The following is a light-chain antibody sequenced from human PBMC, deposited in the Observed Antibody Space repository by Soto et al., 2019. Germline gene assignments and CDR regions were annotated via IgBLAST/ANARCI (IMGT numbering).Light chain of an antibody. J-gene: IGLJ1*01. Sequence: SYELTQPPSVSVSPGQTASITCSGDKLGDKYACWYQQKPGQSPVLVIYQDSKRPSGIPERFSGSNSGNTATLTISGTQAMDEADYYCQAWDSSTDFFGTGTKLTVL. CDR1: KLGDKY. CDR3: QAWDSSTDF. CDR2: QDS. V-gene: IGLV3-1*01.